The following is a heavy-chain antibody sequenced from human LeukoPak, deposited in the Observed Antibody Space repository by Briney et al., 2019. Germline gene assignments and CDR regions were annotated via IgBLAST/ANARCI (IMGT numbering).Heavy chain of an antibody. CDR2: VSGGGYST. D-gene: IGHD2-21*01. CDR3: ATTGLLGDIP. CDR1: GFTFSTYA. V-gene: IGHV3-23*01. J-gene: IGHJ5*02. Sequence: GGSLRLSCAASGFTFSTYAMTWVRQAPGKGLEWVSAVSGGGYSTYSADSVKGRFTISRDNSKNTLFLQMNSLRAEDTAVYYCATTGLLGDIPWGQGTLVTVSS.